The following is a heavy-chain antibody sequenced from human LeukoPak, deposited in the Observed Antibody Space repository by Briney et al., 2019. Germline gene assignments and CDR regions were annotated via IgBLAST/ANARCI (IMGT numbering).Heavy chain of an antibody. J-gene: IGHJ6*04. CDR1: GYSFNDYG. Sequence: GASVKVSCKASGYSFNDYGVHWVRQAPGQRLEWLGWISAGNGNTKYSQKFQGRVTTTRDTSASTAYMELRGLRSEDTAVYYCARMEWNDFGDYYYYGMDVWGKGTTVTVSS. V-gene: IGHV1-3*01. D-gene: IGHD1-1*01. CDR3: ARMEWNDFGDYYYYGMDV. CDR2: ISAGNGNT.